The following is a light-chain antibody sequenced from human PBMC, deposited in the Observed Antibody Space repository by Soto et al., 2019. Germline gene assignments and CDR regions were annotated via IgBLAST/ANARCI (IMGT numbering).Light chain of an antibody. Sequence: EIVFTQAPATLSLSPGERAALSCRASESISSYLALYQQKPGQAPRLLIYNASNRATGIPARFSGSGSGTDFSLTISSLEPEDFAVYYCQHRTNWPTWTFGQGTKVDIK. CDR1: ESISSY. CDR2: NAS. CDR3: QHRTNWPTWT. J-gene: IGKJ1*01. V-gene: IGKV3-11*01.